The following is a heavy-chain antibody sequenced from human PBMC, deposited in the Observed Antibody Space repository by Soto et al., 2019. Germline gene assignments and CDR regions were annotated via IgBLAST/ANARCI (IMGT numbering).Heavy chain of an antibody. Sequence: GGSLRLSCAASGFTFSSYWMSWVRQAPGKGLEWVANIKQDGSEKYYVDSVKGRFTISRDNAKNSLYLQMNSLRAEDTAVYYCARERYFDWLLPDYWGQGTLVTVS. CDR3: ARERYFDWLLPDY. J-gene: IGHJ4*02. V-gene: IGHV3-7*05. D-gene: IGHD3-9*01. CDR1: GFTFSSYW. CDR2: IKQDGSEK.